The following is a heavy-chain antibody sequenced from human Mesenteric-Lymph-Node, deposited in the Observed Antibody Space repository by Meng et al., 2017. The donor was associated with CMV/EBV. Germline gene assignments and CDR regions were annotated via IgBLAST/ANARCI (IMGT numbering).Heavy chain of an antibody. V-gene: IGHV4-34*01. CDR2: INHSGST. CDR1: GGSFSGYY. CDR3: ATTPRRFGGS. Sequence: GSLRLSCAVYGGSFSGYYWSWIRQPPGKGLEWIGEINHSGSTNYNPSLKSRVTISVDTSKNHFSLKLRSVTAADTAVYYCATTPRRFGGSWGQGTLVTVSS. J-gene: IGHJ5*02. D-gene: IGHD3-10*01.